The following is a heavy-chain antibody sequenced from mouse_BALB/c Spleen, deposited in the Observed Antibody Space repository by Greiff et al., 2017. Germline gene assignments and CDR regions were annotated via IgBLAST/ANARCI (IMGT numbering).Heavy chain of an antibody. CDR1: GFTFSSFG. CDR2: ISSGSSTI. V-gene: IGHV5-17*02. D-gene: IGHD2-4*01. CDR3: ARLGWDYDEAWFAY. J-gene: IGHJ3*01. Sequence: EVQLVESGGGLVKPGGSRKLSCAASGFTFSSFGMHWVRQAPEKGLEWVAYISSGSSTIYYADTVKGRFTISRDNPKNTLFLQMTSLRSEDTAMYYCARLGWDYDEAWFAYWGQGTLVTVSA.